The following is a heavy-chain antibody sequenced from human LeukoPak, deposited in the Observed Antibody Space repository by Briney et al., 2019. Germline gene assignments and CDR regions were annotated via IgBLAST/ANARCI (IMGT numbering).Heavy chain of an antibody. V-gene: IGHV3-30*04. D-gene: IGHD1-26*01. Sequence: QPGGSLRLSCAASGFPFSVSAMHWVRQAPGKGLEWVTLILSDGTNKYYTDSVKGRFTISRDNSKKTLYLEMNSLRVEDTAVYYCARTGESHAFDIWGQGTMVTVSS. J-gene: IGHJ3*02. CDR2: ILSDGTNK. CDR3: ARTGESHAFDI. CDR1: GFPFSVSA.